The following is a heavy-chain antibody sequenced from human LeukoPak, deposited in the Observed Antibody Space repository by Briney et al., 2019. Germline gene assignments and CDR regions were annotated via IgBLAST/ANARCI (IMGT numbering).Heavy chain of an antibody. CDR2: ISSSGSTI. Sequence: PGGSLILSCAASGFTFSSYEMNWVRQAPGKGLEWVSYISSSGSTIYYADSVKGRFTISRDNAKNSLYLQMNSLRAEDTAVYYCARMEHPWGDYYYMDVWGKGTTVTISS. J-gene: IGHJ6*03. CDR3: ARMEHPWGDYYYMDV. V-gene: IGHV3-48*03. CDR1: GFTFSSYE. D-gene: IGHD7-27*01.